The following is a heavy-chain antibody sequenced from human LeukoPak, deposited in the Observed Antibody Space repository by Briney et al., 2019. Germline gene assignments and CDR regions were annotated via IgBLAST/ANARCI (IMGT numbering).Heavy chain of an antibody. CDR1: GFTFSDYY. CDR3: AKGKTKLYYYGMDV. J-gene: IGHJ6*02. V-gene: IGHV3-11*01. D-gene: IGHD2-8*01. CDR2: ISSSGSTI. Sequence: SGGSLRLSCAASGFTFSDYYMSWIRQAPGKGLEWVSYISSSGSTIYYADSVKGRFTISRDNAKNSLYLQMNSLRAEDTAVYYCAKGKTKLYYYGMDVWGQGTTVTVSS.